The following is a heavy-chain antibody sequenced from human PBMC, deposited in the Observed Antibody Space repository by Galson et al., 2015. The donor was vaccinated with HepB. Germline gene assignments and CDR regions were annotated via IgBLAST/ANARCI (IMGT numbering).Heavy chain of an antibody. V-gene: IGHV3-15*01. CDR1: GFTFTNAW. Sequence: SLRLSCAASGFTFTNAWMTWVRQAPGKGLEWVGRIKSKTHGGTTDYAAPVKGTFPISRDDSKNTPYLQINSLKTEYTAVYYCTPWNWNYEDYWGQGPLVTVSS. D-gene: IGHD1-7*01. CDR2: IKSKTHGGTT. J-gene: IGHJ4*02. CDR3: TPWNWNYEDY.